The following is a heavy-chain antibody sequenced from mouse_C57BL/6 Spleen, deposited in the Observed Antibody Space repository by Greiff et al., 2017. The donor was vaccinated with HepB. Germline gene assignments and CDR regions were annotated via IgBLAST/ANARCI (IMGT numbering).Heavy chain of an antibody. J-gene: IGHJ3*01. D-gene: IGHD2-3*01. CDR2: IRLKSDNYAT. CDR3: TGEGSGYFFFAY. Sequence: EVQGVESGGGLVQPGGSMKLSCVASGFTFSNYWMNWVRQSPEKGLEWVAQIRLKSDNYATHYAESVKGRFTISRDDSKSSVYLQMNNLRAEDTGIYYCTGEGSGYFFFAYWGQGTLVTVSA. V-gene: IGHV6-3*01. CDR1: GFTFSNYW.